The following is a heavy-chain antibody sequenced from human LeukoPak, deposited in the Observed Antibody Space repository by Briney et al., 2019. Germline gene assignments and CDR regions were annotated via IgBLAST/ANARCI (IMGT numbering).Heavy chain of an antibody. Sequence: GGSLRLSCAASGFTFSSYAMHWVRQAPGKGLEYVSAISSNGGSTYYANSVKGRFTISRDNAKNMVYLQMDSLSAEDTAVYYCVRLLDIDYWGQGTLVTVSS. CDR2: ISSNGGST. D-gene: IGHD1-1*01. CDR3: VRLLDIDY. CDR1: GFTFSSYA. V-gene: IGHV3-64*01. J-gene: IGHJ4*02.